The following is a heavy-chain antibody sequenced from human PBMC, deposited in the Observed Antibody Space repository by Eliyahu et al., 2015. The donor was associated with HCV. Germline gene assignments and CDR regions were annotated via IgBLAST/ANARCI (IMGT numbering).Heavy chain of an antibody. Sequence: EVQLVESGGGLVKPGGSLRLSCAASGFTFSSYSMNWVRQAPGKGLEWVSSISSRSSYIYYADSVKGRFTISRDNAKNSLYLQMNSLRAEDTAVYYCVSEAIARDAFDIWGQGTMVTVSS. J-gene: IGHJ3*02. CDR2: ISSRSSYI. CDR3: VSEAIARDAFDI. CDR1: GFTFSSYS. V-gene: IGHV3-21*01. D-gene: IGHD5-18*01.